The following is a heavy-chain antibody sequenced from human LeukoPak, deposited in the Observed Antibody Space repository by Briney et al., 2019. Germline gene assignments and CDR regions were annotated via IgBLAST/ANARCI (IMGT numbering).Heavy chain of an antibody. V-gene: IGHV4-38-2*02. CDR3: ARGLAFDI. J-gene: IGHJ3*02. Sequence: SETLSLTCTVSGYSISSGYYWGWIRQPPGKGLEWIGSIYHSGSTYYNPSLKSRVTISVDTSKNQFSLKLSSVTAADTAVYYCARGLAFDIWGQGTMVTVSS. CDR1: GYSISSGYY. CDR2: IYHSGST.